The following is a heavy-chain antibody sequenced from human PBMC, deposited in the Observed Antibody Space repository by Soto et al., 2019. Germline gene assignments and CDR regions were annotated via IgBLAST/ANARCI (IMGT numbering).Heavy chain of an antibody. CDR1: GGTFSSYA. V-gene: IGHV1-69*06. D-gene: IGHD3-22*01. J-gene: IGHJ5*02. CDR3: ARVYYDSSGSPFGP. CDR2: IIPIFGTA. Sequence: ASVKVSCKASGGTFSSYAISWVRQAPGQGLEWMGGIIPIFGTANYAQKFQGRVTITADKSTSTAYMELSSLRSEDTAVYYCARVYYDSSGSPFGPWGQGTLVTVYS.